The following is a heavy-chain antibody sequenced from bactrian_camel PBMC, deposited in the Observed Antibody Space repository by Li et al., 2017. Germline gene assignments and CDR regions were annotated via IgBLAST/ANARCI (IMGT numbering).Heavy chain of an antibody. V-gene: IGHV3S1*01. CDR2: IDDDGST. CDR1: GYTYRSYC. Sequence: QVQLVESGGGSVQAGGSLRLSCAGSGYTYRSYCMGWFRQAPGKEREGVAAIDDDGSTNYADSVKGRFTISRDNAKNTLYLQLDSLNTEDTAMYYCAKDPKMYGGSWLSPDIDHWGQGTQVTVS. J-gene: IGHJ4*01. CDR3: AKDPKMYGGSWLSPDIDH. D-gene: IGHD6*01.